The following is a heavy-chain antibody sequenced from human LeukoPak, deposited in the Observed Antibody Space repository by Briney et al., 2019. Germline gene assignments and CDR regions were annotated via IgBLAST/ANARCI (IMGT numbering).Heavy chain of an antibody. CDR2: ISGSGNRT. V-gene: IGHV3-23*01. CDR1: GFTFSSYA. CDR3: AKNLYCGGGSCYPSALGMDV. Sequence: GGSLRLSCAASGFTFSSYAMSWVRQAPGKGLEWVSSISGSGNRTYYADSVKGRFTISRDNSKNTLFLQMNSLRAEDTAVYYCAKNLYCGGGSCYPSALGMDVWGQGTTVTVSS. D-gene: IGHD2-15*01. J-gene: IGHJ6*02.